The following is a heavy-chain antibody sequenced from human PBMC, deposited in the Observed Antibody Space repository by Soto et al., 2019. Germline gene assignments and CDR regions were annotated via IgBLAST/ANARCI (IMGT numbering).Heavy chain of an antibody. J-gene: IGHJ4*02. Sequence: GESLKISCKGSGYSFTSYWIGWVRQMPGKGLEWMGIIYPGDSDTRYSPSFQGQVTITSDTSATTAYMELSSLTSEDTAIYYCARNILGGTTDYWGQGTLVTVSS. CDR2: IYPGDSDT. D-gene: IGHD1-7*01. CDR3: ARNILGGTTDY. V-gene: IGHV5-51*01. CDR1: GYSFTSYW.